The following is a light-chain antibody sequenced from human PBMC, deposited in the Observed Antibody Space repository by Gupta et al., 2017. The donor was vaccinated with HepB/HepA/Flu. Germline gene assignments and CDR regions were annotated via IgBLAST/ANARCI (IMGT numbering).Light chain of an antibody. CDR2: WAS. V-gene: IGKV4-1*01. Sequence: DIVMTQSPDSLAVSLGERTAINCKSSQSILYTPNNKNYLVWYQQKPGQPPKVLINWASTRESGVPDRFSGSGSGTDFTLTISSLQPEDGAVYYGQEYYSSPRTFGQGTKVEIK. CDR3: QEYYSSPRT. J-gene: IGKJ1*01. CDR1: QSILYTPNNKNY.